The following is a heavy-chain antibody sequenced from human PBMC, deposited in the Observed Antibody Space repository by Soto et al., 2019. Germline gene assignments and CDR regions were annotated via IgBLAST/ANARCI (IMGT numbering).Heavy chain of an antibody. J-gene: IGHJ4*02. CDR2: IYYSGST. V-gene: IGHV4-59*01. CDR3: AGGGGWDEQQLGY. CDR1: GGSISSYY. D-gene: IGHD6-13*01. Sequence: QVQLQESGPGLVKPSETLSLTCTVSGGSISSYYWSWIRQPPGKGLEWIGYIYYSGSTNYNPSLKRRVTLSGRTSKNQFPLKLGSVTAGDTAVDYCAGGGGWDEQQLGYWGQGTLVTVSS.